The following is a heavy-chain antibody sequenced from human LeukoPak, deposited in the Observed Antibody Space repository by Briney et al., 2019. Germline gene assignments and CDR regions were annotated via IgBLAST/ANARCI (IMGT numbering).Heavy chain of an antibody. CDR3: ARGGSGSYYGYNWFDP. V-gene: IGHV5-10-1*01. D-gene: IGHD3-10*01. CDR2: IDPSDSYT. Sequence: GESLKISCKGSGYSFTSYWISWVRQMPGKGLEWMGRIDPSDSYTNYSPSFQGHVTILADKSISTAYLQWSSLKASDTAMYYCARGGSGSYYGYNWFDPWGQGTLVTVSS. CDR1: GYSFTSYW. J-gene: IGHJ5*02.